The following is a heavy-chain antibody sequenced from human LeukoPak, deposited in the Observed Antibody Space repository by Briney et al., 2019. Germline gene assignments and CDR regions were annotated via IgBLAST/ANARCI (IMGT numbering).Heavy chain of an antibody. J-gene: IGHJ4*02. V-gene: IGHV3-23*01. Sequence: GGSLRLSCAASGFTFSSYGMSWVRQAPGKGLEWVSAISGSGGSTYYADSVKGRFTISRDNAKKSLYLQMSSLRAEDTAVYYCARGDDYSDYELDYWGQGTLVTVSS. D-gene: IGHD4-11*01. CDR3: ARGDDYSDYELDY. CDR2: ISGSGGST. CDR1: GFTFSSYG.